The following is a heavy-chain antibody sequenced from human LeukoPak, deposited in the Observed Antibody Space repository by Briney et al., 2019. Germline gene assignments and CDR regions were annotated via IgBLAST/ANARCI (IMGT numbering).Heavy chain of an antibody. V-gene: IGHV3-7*01. CDR3: ARGGARYFDY. J-gene: IGHJ4*02. Sequence: GGSLRLSCAASGFTFTHYCMSWVRQAPGKGLERVANIKQDESEKDYVDSVKGRFTISRDNAKNSLYLQMNSLRAEDTAVYYCARGGARYFDYWGQGALVTVSS. CDR2: IKQDESEK. D-gene: IGHD1-26*01. CDR1: GFTFTHYC.